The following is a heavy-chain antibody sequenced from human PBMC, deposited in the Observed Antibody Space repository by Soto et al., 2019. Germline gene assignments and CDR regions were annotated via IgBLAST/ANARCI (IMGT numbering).Heavy chain of an antibody. CDR1: GGSISSSSYY. CDR3: ARQALGGYNPGAFDI. V-gene: IGHV4-39*01. CDR2: IYYSGST. D-gene: IGHD5-12*01. Sequence: QLQLQESGPGLVKPSETLSLTCTVSGGSISSSSYYWGWIRQPPGKGLEWIGSIYYSGSTYYNPSLKSRVTISVDTSKNQFSLKLSSVTAADTAVYYCARQALGGYNPGAFDIWGQGTMVTVSS. J-gene: IGHJ3*02.